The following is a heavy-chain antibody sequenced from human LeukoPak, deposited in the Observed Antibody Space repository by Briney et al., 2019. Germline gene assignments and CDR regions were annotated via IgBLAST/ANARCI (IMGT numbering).Heavy chain of an antibody. CDR3: ARTKAGTWFDP. Sequence: PRASVKVSCKASGYTFNNYDINWVRQASGQGLEWMGWMNPNSGNTNYPQKFQGRVTITRDTSISTAYMELSSLRSEDTAVYYCARTKAGTWFDPWGQGTLDTVSS. D-gene: IGHD6-19*01. CDR2: MNPNSGNT. J-gene: IGHJ5*02. CDR1: GYTFNNYD. V-gene: IGHV1-8*03.